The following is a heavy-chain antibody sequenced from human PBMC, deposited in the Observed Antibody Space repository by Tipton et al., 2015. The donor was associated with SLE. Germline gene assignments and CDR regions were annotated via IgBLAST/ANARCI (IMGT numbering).Heavy chain of an antibody. V-gene: IGHV1-46*01. Sequence: QLVQSGAEVKKPGASVTVSCKASGYAFTSYYIHWLRQAPGQGLEWMGIINPASGSATYAQKFRGRVTMTRDLSTTTVYMGLSGLRSDETAGFFCARGENVDNWGQGTLVSVSS. CDR2: INPASGSA. CDR1: GYAFTSYY. CDR3: ARGENVDN. J-gene: IGHJ4*02.